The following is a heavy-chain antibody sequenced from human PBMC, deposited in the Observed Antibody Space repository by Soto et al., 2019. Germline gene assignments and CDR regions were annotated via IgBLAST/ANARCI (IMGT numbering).Heavy chain of an antibody. J-gene: IGHJ5*02. CDR2: ISYEGSNK. D-gene: IGHD3-3*01. CDR1: GFTFGRNA. V-gene: IGHV3-30-3*01. CDR3: ARGLEFQMHRNWFDP. Sequence: GSLRLSCAASGFTFGRNAMHWVRQAPGKGLEWLAVISYEGSNKYYADSVKGRFTISRDNSKNTLYLQMNSLRAEDRAVYYCARGLEFQMHRNWFDPWGQGTLVTVSS.